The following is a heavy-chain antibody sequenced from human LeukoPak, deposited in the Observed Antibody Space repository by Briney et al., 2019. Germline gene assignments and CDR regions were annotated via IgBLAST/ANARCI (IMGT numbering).Heavy chain of an antibody. J-gene: IGHJ5*02. D-gene: IGHD4-17*01. CDR1: GDSISSYY. CDR3: ARVGFPTEFDP. CDR2: IYTSGST. V-gene: IGHV4-4*07. Sequence: PSETLSLTCTVSGDSISSYYWSWIRQPAGKGLEWIGRIYTSGSTNYNPSLKSRVTMSVDTSKNQFSLKLVSLTAADTALYFWARVGFPTEFDPWGRGTLVTVSS.